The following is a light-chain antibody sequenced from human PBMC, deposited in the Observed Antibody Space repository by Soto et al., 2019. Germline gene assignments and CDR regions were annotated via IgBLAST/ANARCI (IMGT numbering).Light chain of an antibody. CDR2: WAS. Sequence: DIVMTQSPDSLAVSLGERATINCKSSQSVLYSSNNKNYLAWYQQKPGQPPKLLIYWASTRESGVPDRFSGSGSGTDSTLTTSSLQAEDVAVYYCQQYYITPPTFGQGTNVEIK. V-gene: IGKV4-1*01. CDR1: QSVLYSSNNKNY. CDR3: QQYYITPPT. J-gene: IGKJ1*01.